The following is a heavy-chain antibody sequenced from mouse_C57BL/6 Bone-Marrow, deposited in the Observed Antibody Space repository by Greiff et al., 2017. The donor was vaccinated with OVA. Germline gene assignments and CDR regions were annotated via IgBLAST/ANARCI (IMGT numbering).Heavy chain of an antibody. CDR3: ARGLTGDY. V-gene: IGHV1-76*01. CDR2: IYPGSGNT. Sequence: QVQLKESGAELVRPGASVKLSCKASGYTFTDYYTNWVKQRPGQGLEWIARIYPGSGNTYYNEKFKGKATLTAEKSSSTAYMQLSSLTSEDSAVYFCARGLTGDYWGQGTTLTVSS. J-gene: IGHJ2*01. CDR1: GYTFTDYY. D-gene: IGHD4-1*01.